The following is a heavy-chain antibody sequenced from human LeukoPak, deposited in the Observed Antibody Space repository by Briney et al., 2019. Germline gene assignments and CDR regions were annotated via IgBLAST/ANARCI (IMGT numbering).Heavy chain of an antibody. CDR3: ARARIAAPLLDY. D-gene: IGHD6-13*01. V-gene: IGHV3-48*03. Sequence: GGSLRLSCATSGFKFNLYAMTWVRQTPGKGLEWVSYISDHGKSRNYVDSVKGRFTISRDNAKNSLYLQMNSLRVEDTAVYFCARARIAAPLLDYWGPGTLVTVSS. CDR1: GFKFNLYA. CDR2: ISDHGKSR. J-gene: IGHJ4*02.